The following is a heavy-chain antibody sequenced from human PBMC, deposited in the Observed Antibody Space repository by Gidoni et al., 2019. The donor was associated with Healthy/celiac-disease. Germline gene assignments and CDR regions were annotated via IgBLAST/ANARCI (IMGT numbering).Heavy chain of an antibody. J-gene: IGHJ4*02. D-gene: IGHD5-12*01. CDR2: IYSGGST. CDR3: ARDNSGYDSDSYFDY. Sequence: EVQLVEPGGGLIQPGGSLRLSCAASGFTVSSNYMSWVRQAPGKGLEWVSVIYSGGSTYYADSVKGRFTISRDNSKNTLYLQMNSLRAEDTAVYYCARDNSGYDSDSYFDYWGQGTLVTVSS. V-gene: IGHV3-53*01. CDR1: GFTVSSNY.